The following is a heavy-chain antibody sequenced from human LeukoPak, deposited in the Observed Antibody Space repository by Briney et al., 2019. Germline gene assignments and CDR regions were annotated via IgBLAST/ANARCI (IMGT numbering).Heavy chain of an antibody. CDR1: GFTFSSYS. CDR3: ARPTDIYCYYMDV. D-gene: IGHD1-1*01. CDR2: ISSSSSTI. V-gene: IGHV3-48*04. Sequence: PGGSLRLSCAASGFTFSSYSMNWVRQAPGKGLEWVSYISSSSSTIYYADSVKGRFTISRDNAKNSLYLQMNSLRAEDTAVYYCARPTDIYCYYMDVWGKGTTVTVSS. J-gene: IGHJ6*03.